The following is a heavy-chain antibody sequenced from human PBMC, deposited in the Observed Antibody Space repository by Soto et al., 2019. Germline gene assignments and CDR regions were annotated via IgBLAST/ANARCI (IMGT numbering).Heavy chain of an antibody. Sequence: QVQLVQSGAEVRQPASSVKVSCKTSGATFSSYAITWVRQAPGQGLEWMGGIVPTVDTSTYAQKFQGRVTITADKFTNTVYMELSSLRSDDTAVYYCLRVVAIPGYPDNWVQGTLVTVSS. D-gene: IGHD5-12*01. CDR1: GATFSSYA. CDR3: LRVVAIPGYPDN. V-gene: IGHV1-69*14. CDR2: IVPTVDTS. J-gene: IGHJ4*02.